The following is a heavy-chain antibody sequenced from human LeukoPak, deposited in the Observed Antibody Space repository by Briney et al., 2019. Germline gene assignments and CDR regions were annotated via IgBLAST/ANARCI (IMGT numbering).Heavy chain of an antibody. D-gene: IGHD3/OR15-3a*01. CDR3: ASGRHDFLH. Sequence: PGGSLRLSCAASGFTFSNYWMTWVRQAPGKGLEWVANINLDGTEEHYVDSSLKGRFTISRDNAKNSLYLQMTSLRVEDTAVYYCASGRHDFLHWGQGTLVTVSS. V-gene: IGHV3-7*01. CDR1: GFTFSNYW. J-gene: IGHJ4*02. CDR2: INLDGTEE.